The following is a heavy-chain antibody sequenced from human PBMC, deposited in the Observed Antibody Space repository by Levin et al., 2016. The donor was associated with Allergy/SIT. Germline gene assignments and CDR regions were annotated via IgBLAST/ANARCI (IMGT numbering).Heavy chain of an antibody. J-gene: IGHJ4*02. CDR3: ARDFKYYDSSGYSY. V-gene: IGHV3-11*01. Sequence: VRQMPGKGLEWVSYISSSGSTIYYADSVKGRFTISRDNAKNSLYLQMNSLRAEDTAVYYCARDFKYYDSSGYSYWGQGTLVTVSS. D-gene: IGHD3-22*01. CDR2: ISSSGSTI.